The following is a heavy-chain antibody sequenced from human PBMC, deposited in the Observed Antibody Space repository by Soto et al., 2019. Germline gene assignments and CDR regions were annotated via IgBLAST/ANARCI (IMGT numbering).Heavy chain of an antibody. V-gene: IGHV1-3*01. CDR1: GYTFTSYA. CDR3: ARERGRGAGGYGMDV. J-gene: IGHJ6*02. D-gene: IGHD3-16*01. Sequence: ASVKVSCKASGYTFTSYAMHWVRQAPGQRLEWMGWINAGNGNTKYSQKFQGRVTITRDTSASTAYMELSSLRSEDTAVYYCARERGRGAGGYGMDVWGQGTTVTVSS. CDR2: INAGNGNT.